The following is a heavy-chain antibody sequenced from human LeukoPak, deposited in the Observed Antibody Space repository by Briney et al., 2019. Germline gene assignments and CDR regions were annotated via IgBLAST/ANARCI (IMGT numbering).Heavy chain of an antibody. J-gene: IGHJ3*02. V-gene: IGHV1-69*05. CDR3: ATPNHNVVVTASDNAFDI. Sequence: SVKVSCKASGGTFSSYAISWVRQAPGQGLGWMGRIIPIFGAANYAHKFQGRVTIITDDSTSTDYMEMSSLRSEDTAVYYCATPNHNVVVTASDNAFDISGQRTMVTVSS. D-gene: IGHD2-21*02. CDR1: GGTFSSYA. CDR2: IIPIFGAA.